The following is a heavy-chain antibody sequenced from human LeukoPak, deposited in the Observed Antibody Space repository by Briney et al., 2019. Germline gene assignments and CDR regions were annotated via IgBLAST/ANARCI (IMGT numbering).Heavy chain of an antibody. CDR2: IYYGSVFYSVST. CDR1: DVSISSSSYY. Sequence: SETLSLTCTVSDVSISSSSYYWGWIRQPPGKGLEWIGSIYYGSVFYSVSTYYNPSLKSRVTMSGDTSKNQFSLKLSSVTAADTAAYYCARLGYCSGGSCYYYYYMDVWGKGTTVTVSS. D-gene: IGHD2-15*01. V-gene: IGHV4-39*07. J-gene: IGHJ6*03. CDR3: ARLGYCSGGSCYYYYYMDV.